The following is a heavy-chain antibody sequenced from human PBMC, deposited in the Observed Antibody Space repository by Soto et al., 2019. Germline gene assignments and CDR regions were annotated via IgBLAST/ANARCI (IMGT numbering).Heavy chain of an antibody. CDR3: ARGWDTYYDFWSGYNWFDP. CDR2: IYHSGSA. J-gene: IGHJ5*02. V-gene: IGHV4-61*01. Sequence: SETLSLTCTVSGGSVSSGSYYWSWIRQPPGKGLEWIGYIYHSGSANYNPSLKSRVTISVDTSKNQFSLKLSSVTAADTAVYYCARGWDTYYDFWSGYNWFDPWGQGTPVTVSS. D-gene: IGHD3-3*01. CDR1: GGSVSSGSYY.